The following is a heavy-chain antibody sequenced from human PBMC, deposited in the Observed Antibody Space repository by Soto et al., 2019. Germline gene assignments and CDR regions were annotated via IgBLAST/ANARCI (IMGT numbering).Heavy chain of an antibody. V-gene: IGHV4-39*01. CDR3: ARQGSHCRGGSCYSGWFDP. D-gene: IGHD2-15*01. Sequence: PSETLSLTCTVSGGSISSSSYYWGWIRQPPGKGLEWIGSIYYSGSTYYNPSLKSRVTISVDTSKNQFSLKLSSVTAADTAVYYCARQGSHCRGGSCYSGWFDPWGQGTLVTVSS. CDR2: IYYSGST. J-gene: IGHJ5*02. CDR1: GGSISSSSYY.